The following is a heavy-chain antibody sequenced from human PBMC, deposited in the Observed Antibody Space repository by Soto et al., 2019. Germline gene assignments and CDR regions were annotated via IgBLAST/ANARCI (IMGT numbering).Heavy chain of an antibody. CDR2: IYGGGTT. J-gene: IGHJ4*02. D-gene: IGHD6-19*01. Sequence: EVQLVESGGGLIQPGGSLRLSCAASGFAVSSKYMTWVRQAPGKGREWVSVIYGGGTTYYADSVKGRFTISRDTSKNTLYLQMNSLRAEDTAVCYCVQTTGWPGFDFWGQGTLVTVSS. V-gene: IGHV3-53*01. CDR1: GFAVSSKY. CDR3: VQTTGWPGFDF.